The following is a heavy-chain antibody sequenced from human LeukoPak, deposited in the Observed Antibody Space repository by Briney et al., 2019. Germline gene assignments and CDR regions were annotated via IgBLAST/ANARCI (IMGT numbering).Heavy chain of an antibody. J-gene: IGHJ4*02. V-gene: IGHV3-23*01. Sequence: GGSLRLSCAASGFTFSSYAMSWVRQAPGKGLEWVSGISGGGGSTYYADSVKGRFTISRDTSMNTLYLQMNSLRAEDTALYYCAKDRYRTGATAPDYWGQGTLVTVSS. CDR2: ISGGGGST. D-gene: IGHD1-7*01. CDR3: AKDRYRTGATAPDY. CDR1: GFTFSSYA.